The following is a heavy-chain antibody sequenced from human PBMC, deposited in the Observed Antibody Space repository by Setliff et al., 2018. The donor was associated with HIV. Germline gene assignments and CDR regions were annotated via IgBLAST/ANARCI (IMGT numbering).Heavy chain of an antibody. D-gene: IGHD3-22*01. CDR1: GFTFSTHW. Sequence: GGSLRLSCATSGFTFSTHWMTWVRQAPGKGLEWVAFIRYGSSEKYYGDSVKGRFTISRDNSKNTLYLQMNSLRAEDTAVYYCAKDHYDSSGYYPRAPDDAFDIWGQGTMVTVSS. V-gene: IGHV3-30*02. J-gene: IGHJ3*02. CDR3: AKDHYDSSGYYPRAPDDAFDI. CDR2: IRYGSSEK.